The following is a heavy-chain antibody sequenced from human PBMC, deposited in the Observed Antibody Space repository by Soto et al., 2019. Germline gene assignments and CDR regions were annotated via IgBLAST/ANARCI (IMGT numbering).Heavy chain of an antibody. CDR3: ARDGRIAAAGTRPWFDP. D-gene: IGHD6-13*01. V-gene: IGHV1-46*01. J-gene: IGHJ5*02. Sequence: ASVKVSCKASGYTFTSYYIHWVRQAPGQGLEWMGMINPRTDNTTYAQKFQGRVTMTRDTSTSTVYMELRSLRSDDTAVYYCARDGRIAAAGTRPWFDPWGQGTLVTVSS. CDR2: INPRTDNT. CDR1: GYTFTSYY.